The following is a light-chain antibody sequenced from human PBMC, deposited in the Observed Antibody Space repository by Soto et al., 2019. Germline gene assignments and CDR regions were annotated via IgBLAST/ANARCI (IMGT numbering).Light chain of an antibody. CDR1: QSVSGSY. V-gene: IGKV3-20*01. Sequence: EIVLTQSPGTLSLSPGERATLSCRASQSVSGSYLAWYQQKPGQAPRLLIYGASSRATAIPDRFSGSWSGTDFTLTISRLEPEDFAVFYCQQYGSSPLTFGGGTRVEIK. CDR2: GAS. CDR3: QQYGSSPLT. J-gene: IGKJ4*01.